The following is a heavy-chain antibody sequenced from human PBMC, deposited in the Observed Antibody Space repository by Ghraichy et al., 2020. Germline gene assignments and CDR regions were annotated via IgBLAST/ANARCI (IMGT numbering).Heavy chain of an antibody. V-gene: IGHV3-23*01. CDR1: GFTFSSYA. CDR2: ISGSGGST. CDR3: AKLPAAKGYYYYYYGMDV. Sequence: GGSLRLSCAASGFTFSSYAMSWVRQAPGKGLEWVSAISGSGGSTYYADSVKGRFTISRDNSKNTLYLQMNSLRAEDTAVYYCAKLPAAKGYYYYYYGMDVWGQGTTVTVSS. J-gene: IGHJ6*02. D-gene: IGHD2-2*01.